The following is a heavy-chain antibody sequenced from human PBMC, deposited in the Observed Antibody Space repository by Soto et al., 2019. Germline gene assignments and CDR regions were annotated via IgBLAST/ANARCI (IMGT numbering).Heavy chain of an antibody. Sequence: EVQLVESGGGLVKPGGSLRLSCAASGFTFSRYGMNWLRQAPGKGLEWVASISSSTSYVYYADSVKGRFSTSRDNAKNILYLEMYALRCEDTAIYYCARDPSEGRVGNWFESWGQGTLVTVSS. CDR3: ARDPSEGRVGNWFES. J-gene: IGHJ5*01. CDR2: ISSSTSYV. V-gene: IGHV3-21*06. CDR1: GFTFSRYG.